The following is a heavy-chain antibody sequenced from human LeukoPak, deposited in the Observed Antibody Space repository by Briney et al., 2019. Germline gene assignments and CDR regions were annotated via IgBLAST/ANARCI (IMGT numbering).Heavy chain of an antibody. CDR3: ARDGWGWPRYFDY. D-gene: IGHD6-19*01. CDR1: GGSTSSYY. J-gene: IGHJ4*02. V-gene: IGHV4-59*01. Sequence: SETLSLTCTVSGGSTSSYYWSWIRQPPGKGLEWIGYIYYSGSTNYNPSLKSRVTISVDTSKNQFSLKLSSVTAADTAVYYCARDGWGWPRYFDYWGQGTLVTVSS. CDR2: IYYSGST.